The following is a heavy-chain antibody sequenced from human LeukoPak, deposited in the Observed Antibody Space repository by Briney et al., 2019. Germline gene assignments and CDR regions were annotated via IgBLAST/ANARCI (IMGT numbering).Heavy chain of an antibody. CDR1: GFTFTSYY. D-gene: IGHD3-22*01. CDR3: ARMRVYDSSGYYEVMDY. V-gene: IGHV1-46*01. CDR2: INPSGGST. Sequence: ASVKVSCKASGFTFTSYYMHWLRQAPGQGLEWMGIINPSGGSTRYAQKLQGRVTMTRDTSTSTVYMELSSLRSEDTAVYYGARMRVYDSSGYYEVMDYWGQGTLVTVSS. J-gene: IGHJ4*02.